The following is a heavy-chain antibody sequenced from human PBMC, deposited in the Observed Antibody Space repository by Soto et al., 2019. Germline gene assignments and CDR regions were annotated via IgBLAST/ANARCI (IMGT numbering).Heavy chain of an antibody. V-gene: IGHV3-30-3*01. CDR2: ISYDGSNK. D-gene: IGHD1-26*01. Sequence: HPGGSLRLSCAASGFTFSSYAMHWVRQAPGKGLEWVAVISYDGSNKYYADSVKGRFTISRDNSKNTLYLQMNSLRAEDTAVYYCARDGELGSSYFDYWGQGTLVTVSS. CDR3: ARDGELGSSYFDY. CDR1: GFTFSSYA. J-gene: IGHJ4*02.